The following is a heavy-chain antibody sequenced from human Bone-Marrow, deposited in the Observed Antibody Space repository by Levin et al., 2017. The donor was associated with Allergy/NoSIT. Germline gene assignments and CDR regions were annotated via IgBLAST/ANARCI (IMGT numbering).Heavy chain of an antibody. J-gene: IGHJ4*02. D-gene: IGHD6-19*01. CDR3: ARLVIYRGSGWFDY. CDR1: GFAFSNYW. Sequence: ASVKVSCEGSGFAFSNYWMTWVRQAPGKGLEWVASIRQGGSEDFYVDSVRGRFTISRSDAKTSVDLQLNSLRVEDTAVYYCARLVIYRGSGWFDYWGQGIPVTVSS. V-gene: IGHV3-7*01. CDR2: IRQGGSED.